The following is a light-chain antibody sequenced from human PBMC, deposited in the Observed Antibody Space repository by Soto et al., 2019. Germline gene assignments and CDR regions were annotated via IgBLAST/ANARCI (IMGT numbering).Light chain of an antibody. J-gene: IGLJ2*01. CDR2: EVT. CDR3: SSYTSGRSVV. Sequence: QSALTQPPSASGSPGQSVTISCTGTTSDVGAYDFVSWYQQYPGKAPELMIFEVTNRPSGVSNRFSGSKSGNTASLTISGLRAEDEADYYCSSYTSGRSVVFGGGTKLTVL. V-gene: IGLV2-14*01. CDR1: TSDVGAYDF.